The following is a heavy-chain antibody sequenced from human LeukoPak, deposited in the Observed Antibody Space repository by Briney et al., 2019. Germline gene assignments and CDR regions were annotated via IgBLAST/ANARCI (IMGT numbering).Heavy chain of an antibody. V-gene: IGHV4-38-2*01. CDR1: GYSISSGDY. D-gene: IGHD2/OR15-2a*01. J-gene: IGHJ5*02. CDR2: IYYSGST. Sequence: SETLSLTCAVSGYSISSGDYWAWLRQPPGEGLEWIGSIYYSGSTDYNPSLKSRVSISVDTSKNQFSLKLFSVTAADTAVYYCAKNSTAAWFDPWGQGTLVTVSS. CDR3: AKNSTAAWFDP.